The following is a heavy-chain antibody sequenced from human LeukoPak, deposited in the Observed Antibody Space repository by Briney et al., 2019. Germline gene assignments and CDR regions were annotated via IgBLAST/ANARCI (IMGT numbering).Heavy chain of an antibody. CDR2: INHSGST. D-gene: IGHD5-18*01. CDR3: ARAGYSYGPAVDYFDY. V-gene: IGHV4-34*01. Sequence: SETLSLTCAVYGGSFSGYYWSWIRQPPGKGLEWIGEINHSGSTNYNPSLKSRVTISVDTSKNQFSLKLSSVTAADTAVYYCARAGYSYGPAVDYFDYWGQGTLVTVSS. CDR1: GGSFSGYY. J-gene: IGHJ4*02.